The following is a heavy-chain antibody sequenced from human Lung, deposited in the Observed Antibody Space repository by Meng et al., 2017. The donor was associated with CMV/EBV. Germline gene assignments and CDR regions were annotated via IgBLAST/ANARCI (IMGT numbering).Heavy chain of an antibody. CDR2: IKPSTGDT. V-gene: IGHV1-2*06. Sequence: QAQLVQSGVEVKKPGTSVKLSCKTSGYTFNDYCIHWVRQAPGQGLEWMGRIKPSTGDTSYAQKFRGRLTVTRDTPISTVYMEVNSLTSDDTAVYYCTREGFDYWGQGALVTVSS. J-gene: IGHJ4*02. CDR1: GYTFNDYC. CDR3: TREGFDY.